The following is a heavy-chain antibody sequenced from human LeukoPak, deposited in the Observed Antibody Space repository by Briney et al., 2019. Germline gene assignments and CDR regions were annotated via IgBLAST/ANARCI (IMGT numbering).Heavy chain of an antibody. CDR3: ARDAWRPSYYDGYGGLLN. Sequence: GGSLRLSCAASAFTFETYWVSWVRRAPGEGLEGVTNIKQEARDKDYGYSVEGLFTISRHNANNSLYMQMSSLRAEDTAVYYCARDAWRPSYYDGYGGLLNWGQGTLVTVS. CDR1: AFTFETYW. D-gene: IGHD3-10*01. CDR2: IKQEARDK. V-gene: IGHV3-7*01. J-gene: IGHJ4*02.